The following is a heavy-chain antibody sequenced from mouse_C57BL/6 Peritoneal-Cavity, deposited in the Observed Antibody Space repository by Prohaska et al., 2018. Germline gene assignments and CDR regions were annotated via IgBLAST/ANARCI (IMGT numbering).Heavy chain of an antibody. J-gene: IGHJ1*03. CDR1: GYTFTSCW. D-gene: IGHD2-1*01. Sequence: QVQLQQPGAELVKPGSSVKLSCKASGYTFTSCWMHWVKQRPIQGLEWIGNIDPSDSETHYNQKFKDKATLTVDKSSSTAYMQLSSLTSEDSAVYYCAIYYGNYWYFDVWGTGTTVTVSS. V-gene: IGHV1-52*01. CDR3: AIYYGNYWYFDV. CDR2: IDPSDSET.